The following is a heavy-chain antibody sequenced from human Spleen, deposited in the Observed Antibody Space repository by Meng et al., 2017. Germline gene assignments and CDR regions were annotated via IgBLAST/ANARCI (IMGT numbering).Heavy chain of an antibody. J-gene: IGHJ6*02. CDR1: GGSTSSYY. CDR3: GRLGRGATAMAYGMDV. CDR2: IYTSWST. Sequence: GSLRLSCTAPGGSTSSYYWSWTRQLAGKGLEWIGRIYTSWSTNYNPSLKSRITISVDTTKNQFTLKLTSVTAADTDVYYCGRLGRGATAMAYGMDVWGQGTTVTVSS. V-gene: IGHV4-4*07. D-gene: IGHD5-18*01.